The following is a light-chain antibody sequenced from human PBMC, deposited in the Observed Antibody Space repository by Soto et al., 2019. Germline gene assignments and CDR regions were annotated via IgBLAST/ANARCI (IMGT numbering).Light chain of an antibody. CDR1: QSVGNH. Sequence: IVLTQSPATLSLSPGERATLSCRASQSVGNHLAWYQQRPGQAPRLLIYDASNRATGVPARFSGFGYGTDFTLIISGLEPEDSAVYYCQHRDDWPPGATFGGGTKVEIK. CDR2: DAS. J-gene: IGKJ4*01. CDR3: QHRDDWPPGAT. V-gene: IGKV3-11*01.